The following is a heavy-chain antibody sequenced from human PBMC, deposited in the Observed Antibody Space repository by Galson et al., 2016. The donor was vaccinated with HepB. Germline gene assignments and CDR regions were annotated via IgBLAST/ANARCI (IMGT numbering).Heavy chain of an antibody. D-gene: IGHD1-26*01. J-gene: IGHJ4*02. Sequence: SVKVSCKAFGFTFSTSAVQWVRQTRGQRLEWMGWIVVETDNTKYAQKFQERLTITTDMSTNTVYMELGRLTSEDTAVYYCAAGMYSGSCLLDYWGQGSLVTVSS. CDR3: AAGMYSGSCLLDY. CDR2: IVVETDNT. CDR1: GFTFSTSA. V-gene: IGHV1-58*01.